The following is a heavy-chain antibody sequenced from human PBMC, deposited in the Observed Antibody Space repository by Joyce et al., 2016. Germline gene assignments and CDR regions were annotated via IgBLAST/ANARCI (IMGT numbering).Heavy chain of an antibody. V-gene: IGHV1-8*01. CDR1: GYNFISYD. Sequence: QLQLVQSGAEVKKPGASVKVSCKASGYNFISYDINWVRQAPGQGLEWVGWMNPNTGNTVYAQKFQGRVAMTRNTSISTAYMELTTLRSEDTAVYYCARSPWFDPWGQGTLLTVSS. CDR2: MNPNTGNT. CDR3: ARSPWFDP. J-gene: IGHJ5*02.